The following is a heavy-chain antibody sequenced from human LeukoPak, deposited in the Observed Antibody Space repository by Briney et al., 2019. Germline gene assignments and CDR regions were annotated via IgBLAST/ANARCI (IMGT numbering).Heavy chain of an antibody. Sequence: GGSLRLSCSASGFTFRSNGMRWVRQAPGKGLEYVSAISSNGGSTYYADFVKGRFTIPRDNSKNTLYLQMSSLRAEDTAVYYCAKEGPGYYDSSGYHAYFDYWGQGTLVTVSS. CDR1: GFTFRSNG. J-gene: IGHJ4*02. D-gene: IGHD3-22*01. CDR3: AKEGPGYYDSSGYHAYFDY. V-gene: IGHV3-64D*06. CDR2: ISSNGGST.